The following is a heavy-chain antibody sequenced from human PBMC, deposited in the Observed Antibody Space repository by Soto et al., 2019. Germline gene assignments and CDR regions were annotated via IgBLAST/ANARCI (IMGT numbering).Heavy chain of an antibody. CDR3: ARDNKSPIPPFRGDY. CDR1: GYTFTSYG. J-gene: IGHJ4*02. CDR2: ISTYNGNT. V-gene: IGHV1-18*01. Sequence: QVQLVQSGAEVKKPGASVKVSCKASGYTFTSYGMSWVRQAPGQGLEWMGWISTYNGNTNYAEKLQGRVTMTTDTSMXTAYMELRNLRSDDTAVYYCARDNKSPIPPFRGDYWGQGTLVTVSS. D-gene: IGHD3-10*01.